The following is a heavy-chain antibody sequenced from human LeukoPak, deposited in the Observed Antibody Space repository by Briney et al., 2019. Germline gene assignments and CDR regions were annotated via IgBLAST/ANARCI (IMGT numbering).Heavy chain of an antibody. Sequence: ASVKVSCKASGYTFTSYYMHWVQQAPGQGLEWMGIINPSGGSTSYAQKFQGRVTMTRDTSTSTVYMELSSLRSEDTAVYYCARDPEAHLFDYWGQGTLVTVSS. CDR2: INPSGGST. J-gene: IGHJ4*02. CDR3: ARDPEAHLFDY. CDR1: GYTFTSYY. V-gene: IGHV1-46*01. D-gene: IGHD6-6*01.